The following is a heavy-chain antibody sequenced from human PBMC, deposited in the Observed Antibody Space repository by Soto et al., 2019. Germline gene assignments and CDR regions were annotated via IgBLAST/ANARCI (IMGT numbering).Heavy chain of an antibody. Sequence: QVQLVQSGAEVKKPGSSVKVSCKASGGTFSSYTISWVRQAPGQGLEWMGRIIPILGIANYAQKFQGRVTXXXXXXXXXXXXXXXXXXXXXXXXXYCAQAPPGEWPTRGAFDIWGQGTMVTVSS. CDR2: IIPILGIA. J-gene: IGHJ3*02. V-gene: IGHV1-69*02. CDR3: AQAPPGEWPTRGAFDI. CDR1: GGTFSSYT. D-gene: IGHD3-16*01.